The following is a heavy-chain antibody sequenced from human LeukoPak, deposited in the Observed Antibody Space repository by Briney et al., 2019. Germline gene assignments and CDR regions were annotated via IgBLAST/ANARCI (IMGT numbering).Heavy chain of an antibody. J-gene: IGHJ4*02. CDR3: ARAGSPAADKGTFDY. CDR2: INHSGST. D-gene: IGHD6-13*01. V-gene: IGHV4-34*01. CDR1: GGSFSGYY. Sequence: SETLSLTCAVYGGSFSGYYWSWIRQPPGKGLEWIGEINHSGSTNYNPSLKSRVTISVDTFKKQFSLKMNSVTAADTTVYYCARAGSPAADKGTFDYWGQGTPVTVSS.